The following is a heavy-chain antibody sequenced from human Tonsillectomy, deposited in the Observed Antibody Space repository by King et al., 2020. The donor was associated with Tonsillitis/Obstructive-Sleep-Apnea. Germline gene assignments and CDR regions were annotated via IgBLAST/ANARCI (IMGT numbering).Heavy chain of an antibody. CDR2: INPDGGRT. D-gene: IGHD3-16*01. CDR3: TRNLVGSDAFDV. J-gene: IGHJ3*01. Sequence: QLVQSGAEVRKPGASVKVSCKSSGYTFNDYYIHWVRQAPGQGLEWMGRINPDGGRTDYAQKFQGKVSMTRDTSLTTVYMEMTRLRLDDSAVCYCTRNLVGSDAFDVWGQGTLVIVSS. V-gene: IGHV1-2*06. CDR1: GYTFNDYY.